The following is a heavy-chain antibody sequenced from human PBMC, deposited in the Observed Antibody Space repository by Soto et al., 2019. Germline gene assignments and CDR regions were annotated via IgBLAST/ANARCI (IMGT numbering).Heavy chain of an antibody. D-gene: IGHD2-2*01. J-gene: IGHJ4*02. V-gene: IGHV3-11*06. Sequence: GGSLRLSCAASGFTFSDYYMSWIRQAPGKGLEWVSYISSSSSYTNYADSVKGRFTISRDNAKNSLYLQMNSLRAEDTAVYYCAGEIRYCSSTSCRDYWGQGTLVTVSS. CDR3: AGEIRYCSSTSCRDY. CDR2: ISSSSSYT. CDR1: GFTFSDYY.